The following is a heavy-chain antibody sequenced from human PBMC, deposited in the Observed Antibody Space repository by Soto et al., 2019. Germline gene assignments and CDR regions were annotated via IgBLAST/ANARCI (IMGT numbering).Heavy chain of an antibody. V-gene: IGHV3-11*06. CDR2: ISSSSRYT. Sequence: GGSLRLSCAASGFTFSDYYMSWIRQAPGKGLEWVSYISSSSRYTSYADSVQGRFTISRDNAKKSLYLQMNSLRAEDTAIYYCAREGIAVAEPSDSWGQGTLVTVSS. CDR3: AREGIAVAEPSDS. J-gene: IGHJ4*02. CDR1: GFTFSDYY. D-gene: IGHD6-19*01.